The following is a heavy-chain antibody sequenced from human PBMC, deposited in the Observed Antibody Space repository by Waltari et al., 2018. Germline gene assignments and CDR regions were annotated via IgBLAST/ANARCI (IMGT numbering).Heavy chain of an antibody. D-gene: IGHD2-15*01. J-gene: IGHJ4*02. CDR2: IYHSGST. Sequence: QVQLQESGPGLVKPSETLSLTCAVSGYSISSGYYWGWIRQPPGKGLEWIGSIYHSGSTYYNPSLKGRVTISVDTSKNQFSLKLSSVTAADTAVYYCARVDGGSWRTFDYWGQGTLVTVSS. CDR3: ARVDGGSWRTFDY. CDR1: GYSISSGYY. V-gene: IGHV4-38-2*01.